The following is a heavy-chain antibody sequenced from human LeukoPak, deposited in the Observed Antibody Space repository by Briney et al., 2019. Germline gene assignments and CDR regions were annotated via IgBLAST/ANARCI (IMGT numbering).Heavy chain of an antibody. CDR1: GYSFTDYY. D-gene: IGHD2-2*01. V-gene: IGHV1-2*02. J-gene: IGHJ4*02. Sequence: ASVKVSCKASGYSFTDYYIHWVRQAPGQGLEWMGWINPHSGDTKYAQKFQGRVTMTRDTSTTTAYMELSRLRSDDTAVYYCAASIYCTSTSCYDYWGQGNLVTVSS. CDR2: INPHSGDT. CDR3: AASIYCTSTSCYDY.